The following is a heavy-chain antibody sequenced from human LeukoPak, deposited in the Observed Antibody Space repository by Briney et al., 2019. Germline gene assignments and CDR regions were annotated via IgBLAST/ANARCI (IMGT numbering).Heavy chain of an antibody. V-gene: IGHV3-23*01. CDR3: AKDRAEHTFSPSFDS. Sequence: GGSLRLSCTASGFSFNNYVMTWVRQAPGRGLEWLSTISGSGGSTYYTDSVRGRFIISRDNSKNTVYLQMNSLRAEDTAIYYCAKDRAEHTFSPSFDSWGQGTLVTVSS. CDR2: ISGSGGST. D-gene: IGHD3-10*01. CDR1: GFSFNNYV. J-gene: IGHJ4*02.